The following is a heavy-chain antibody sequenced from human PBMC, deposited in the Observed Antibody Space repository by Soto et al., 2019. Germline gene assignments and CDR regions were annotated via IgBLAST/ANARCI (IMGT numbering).Heavy chain of an antibody. CDR1: GGTFSSYA. Sequence: SVKVSCKASGGTFSSYAISWVRQAPGQGLEWMGGIIHIFGTANYAQKFQGRVTITADESTSTAYMELSSLRSEDTAVYYCARERTYYDFWSGYYKGDSFDYWR. CDR2: IIHIFGTA. J-gene: IGHJ4*01. D-gene: IGHD3-3*01. CDR3: ARERTYYDFWSGYYKGDSFDY. V-gene: IGHV1-69*13.